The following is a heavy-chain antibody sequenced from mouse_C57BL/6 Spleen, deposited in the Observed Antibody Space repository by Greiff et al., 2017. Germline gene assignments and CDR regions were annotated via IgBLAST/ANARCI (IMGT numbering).Heavy chain of an antibody. CDR1: GYTFTDYE. Sequence: LMESGAELVRPGASVTLSCKASGYTFTDYEMHWVKQTPVHGLEWIGAIDPETGGTAYNQKFKGKAILTADKSSSTAYMELRSLTSEDSAVYYCTRDYDYDGYYAMDYWGQGTSVTVSS. D-gene: IGHD2-4*01. V-gene: IGHV1-15*01. CDR2: IDPETGGT. CDR3: TRDYDYDGYYAMDY. J-gene: IGHJ4*01.